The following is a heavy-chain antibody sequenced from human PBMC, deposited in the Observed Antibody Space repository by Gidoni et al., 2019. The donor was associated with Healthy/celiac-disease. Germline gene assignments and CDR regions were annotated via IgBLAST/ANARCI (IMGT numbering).Heavy chain of an antibody. J-gene: IGHJ4*02. Sequence: EVQLVESGGGLVQPGRSLRLSCAASGFPFDDYAMHWVRQAPGKGLEWVSGISWNSGSICYADSVKCRFTISRDNAKNSLYLQMNSLRAEDTALYYCAKDYGSSWYFDYWGQGTLVTVSS. CDR3: AKDYGSSWYFDY. CDR1: GFPFDDYA. D-gene: IGHD6-13*01. V-gene: IGHV3-9*01. CDR2: ISWNSGSI.